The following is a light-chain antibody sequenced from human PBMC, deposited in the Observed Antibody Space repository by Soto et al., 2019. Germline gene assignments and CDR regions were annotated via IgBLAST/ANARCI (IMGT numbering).Light chain of an antibody. V-gene: IGKV1-9*01. Sequence: DIQLTQSPSFLSASVGDTVTITCRASQGMSTYLAWYQQKPGKVPKLLIRSASTLQSGVPPRFSGGGSGTEFSLTISLLQPDDSGIYYCQQLNGYQLAFGGGTNREIK. CDR1: QGMSTY. CDR3: QQLNGYQLA. CDR2: SAS. J-gene: IGKJ4*01.